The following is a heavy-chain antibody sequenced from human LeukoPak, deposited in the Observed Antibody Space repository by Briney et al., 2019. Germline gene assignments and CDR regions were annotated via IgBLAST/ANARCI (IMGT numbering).Heavy chain of an antibody. V-gene: IGHV3-48*01. J-gene: IGHJ6*03. CDR3: ARSRGNIAARPDYYYYYMDV. Sequence: GGSLRLSCAASGFTFSSYSMNWVRQAPGKGLEWVSYIDSSSRTIYYAGSVKGRFTISRDNAKNSLYLQMNSLRAEDTAVYYCARSRGNIAARPDYYYYYMDVWGKGTTVTVS. CDR2: IDSSSRTI. CDR1: GFTFSSYS. D-gene: IGHD6-6*01.